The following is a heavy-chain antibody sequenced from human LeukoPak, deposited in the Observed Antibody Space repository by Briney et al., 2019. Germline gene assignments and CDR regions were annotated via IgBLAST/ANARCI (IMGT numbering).Heavy chain of an antibody. D-gene: IGHD2-15*01. CDR1: GYTFTNHY. Sequence: GASVKVSCKASGYTFTNHYIHWVRQAPGQGLEWMGIINPSGGRTSYAQKFQGRVTLTSDTSTSTVYMELSSLRSEDTAVYYCARGIPYCSGGSCYSAYWGQGTLVTVSS. CDR3: ARGIPYCSGGSCYSAY. CDR2: INPSGGRT. V-gene: IGHV1-46*01. J-gene: IGHJ4*02.